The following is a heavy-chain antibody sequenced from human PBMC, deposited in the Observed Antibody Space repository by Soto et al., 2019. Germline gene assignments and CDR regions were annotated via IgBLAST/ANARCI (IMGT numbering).Heavy chain of an antibody. Sequence: ASVKVSCKASGYTFTSYGISWVRQAPGQGLEWMGWISAYNGNTNYAQKLQGRVTMTTDTSTSTAYMELSSLRSEDTAVYYCASSSGRFGELWDWFEPWGQGTLVTVSS. J-gene: IGHJ5*02. D-gene: IGHD3-10*01. CDR1: GYTFTSYG. V-gene: IGHV1-18*01. CDR2: ISAYNGNT. CDR3: ASSSGRFGELWDWFEP.